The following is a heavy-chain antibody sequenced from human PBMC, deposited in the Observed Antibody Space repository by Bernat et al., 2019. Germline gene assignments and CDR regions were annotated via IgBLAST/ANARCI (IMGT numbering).Heavy chain of an antibody. V-gene: IGHV1-58*02. Sequence: QMQLVQSGPEVKKPGTSVKVSCKASGFTFTSSAMQWVRQARGQRLEWIGWIVVGSGNTNYAQQFQERGTITRDRSTSTAYMELSSMRSEDTAVYYCAAGKWCGELFDGDYWGQGTLVTVSS. CDR3: AAGKWCGELFDGDY. J-gene: IGHJ4*02. CDR1: GFTFTSSA. D-gene: IGHD3-10*01. CDR2: IVVGSGNT.